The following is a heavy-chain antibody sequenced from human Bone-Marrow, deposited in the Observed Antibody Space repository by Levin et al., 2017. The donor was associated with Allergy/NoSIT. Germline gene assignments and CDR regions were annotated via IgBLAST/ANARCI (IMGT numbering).Heavy chain of an antibody. D-gene: IGHD4-11*01. CDR2: IIPLVDTV. V-gene: IGHV1-69*08. J-gene: IGHJ4*02. CDR1: GGTFSSYT. CDR3: ARGMMTTNDY. Sequence: SVKVSCKASGGTFSSYTVTWVRQAPGQGLEWMGRIIPLVDTVNYAQKYQGRVTITADKSTGTAYMELSSLRSDDTAIYYCARGMMTTNDYWGQGTLVTISS.